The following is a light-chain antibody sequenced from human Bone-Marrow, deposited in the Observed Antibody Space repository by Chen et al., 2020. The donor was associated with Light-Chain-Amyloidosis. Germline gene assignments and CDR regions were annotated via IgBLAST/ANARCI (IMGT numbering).Light chain of an antibody. CDR2: RDT. CDR1: DLPTKY. CDR3: QSADSSGTYEVR. V-gene: IGLV3-25*03. J-gene: IGLJ2*01. Sequence: SYELTQPPSVSVSPGQTARITCSGDDLPTKYAYWYQQKPGQAPVLVIHRDTERPSGISERFSGSSSGTTATLTFSGVQAEDEADYHCQSADSSGTYEVRFGGGTKLTVL.